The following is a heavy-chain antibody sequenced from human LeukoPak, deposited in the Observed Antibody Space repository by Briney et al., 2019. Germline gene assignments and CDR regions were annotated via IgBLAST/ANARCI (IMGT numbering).Heavy chain of an antibody. CDR3: AIVSSIAGPGRGGAFDI. CDR1: GYTFSNYG. D-gene: IGHD6-6*01. CDR2: IAAYSSKT. Sequence: GASVKVSCKASGYTFSNYGLNWVRQVPGEGLQWMGRIAAYSSKTDYADKFQGRVTMTTDTSTNTAYLELSSLRSEDTAVYYCAIVSSIAGPGRGGAFDIWGQGTMVTVSS. J-gene: IGHJ3*02. V-gene: IGHV1-18*01.